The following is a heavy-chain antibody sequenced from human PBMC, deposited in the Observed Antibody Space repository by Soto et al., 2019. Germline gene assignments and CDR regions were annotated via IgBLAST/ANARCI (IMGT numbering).Heavy chain of an antibody. CDR3: ARCKDPSPYYYDSSGYYPYYYYYGMDV. V-gene: IGHV3-30-3*01. CDR1: GFTFSSYA. D-gene: IGHD3-22*01. J-gene: IGHJ6*02. CDR2: ISYDGSNK. Sequence: QVQLVESGGGVVQPGRSLRLSCAASGFTFSSYAMHWVRQAPGKGLEWVAVISYDGSNKYYADSVKGRFTISRDNSKNTLYLQMNSLRDEDMAVYYCARCKDPSPYYYDSSGYYPYYYYYGMDVWGQGTTVTVSS.